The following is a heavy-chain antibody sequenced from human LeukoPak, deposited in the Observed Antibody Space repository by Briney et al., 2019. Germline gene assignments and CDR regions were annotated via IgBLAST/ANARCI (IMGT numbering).Heavy chain of an antibody. CDR1: GGSISSSTNW. J-gene: IGHJ6*03. V-gene: IGHV4-4*02. CDR2: IYHSGGT. CDR3: ATNGYYCMDV. Sequence: SETLSLTCAVSGGSISSSTNWWSWVRQPPGKGLEWIGEIYHSGGTNYNPSLKSRITISVDKSRNQFSPKVNSLTAADTAVYYCATNGYYCMDVWGKGTTVTVSS. D-gene: IGHD2-8*01.